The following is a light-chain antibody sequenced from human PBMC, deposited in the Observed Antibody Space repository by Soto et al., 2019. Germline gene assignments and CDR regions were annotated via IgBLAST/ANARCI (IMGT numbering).Light chain of an antibody. CDR2: GAS. V-gene: IGKV3-20*01. J-gene: IGKJ1*01. CDR3: QQYGISPPWT. Sequence: EIVLTQSPGTLSLSPGERATLSCRASQSVSSTYLAWFQQKPGQAHRLLIYGASSRATGIADRFSGSGSGTDFTLTISRLEPEDFAVYYCQQYGISPPWTFGQGTKVEIK. CDR1: QSVSSTY.